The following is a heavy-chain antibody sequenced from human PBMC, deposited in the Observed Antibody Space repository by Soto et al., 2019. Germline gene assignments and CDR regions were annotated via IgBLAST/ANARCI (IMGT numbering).Heavy chain of an antibody. V-gene: IGHV1-2*02. D-gene: IGHD3-10*02. CDR2: INPKFGDT. Sequence: QVRLVQSGAEVKDPGDSVRVSCEASGYTFTAYHIHWVRQAPGQGLEWMGWINPKFGDTGYAQDFQGRVSMTSDMSIITVYMELSRLTSDDTAIYYCARNMDYYYGRGSGNGHGVWGQGTTVTVFS. CDR3: ARNMDYYYGRGSGNGHGV. CDR1: GYTFTAYH. J-gene: IGHJ6*02.